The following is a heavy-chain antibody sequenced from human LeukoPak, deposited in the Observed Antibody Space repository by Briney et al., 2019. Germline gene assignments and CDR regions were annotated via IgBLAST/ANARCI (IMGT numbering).Heavy chain of an antibody. CDR2: IYTGDST. D-gene: IGHD4-17*01. CDR1: GSSITSDF. CDR3: ASRDSGDYPYFDY. V-gene: IGHV3-53*01. J-gene: IGHJ4*02. Sequence: PSETLSLTCAVSGSSITSDFFWGWIRQPPGKGLEWVSLIYTGDSTYYADSVKGRLTVSRDISKNTLYLQMNSLRAEDTAVFYCASRDSGDYPYFDYWGRGTLVIVSS.